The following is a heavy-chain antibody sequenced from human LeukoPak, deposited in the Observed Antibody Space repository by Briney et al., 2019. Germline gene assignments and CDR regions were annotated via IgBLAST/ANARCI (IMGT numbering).Heavy chain of an antibody. D-gene: IGHD6-6*01. J-gene: IGHJ5*02. CDR1: GYTFTSYD. CDR3: ARGSIATTTGIT. CDR2: MNPNSGNT. Sequence: GASVKVSCKASGYTFTSYDINWVRQATGQGLERMGWMNPNSGNTGYAQKFQGRVTITRNTSISTAYMELSSLRSEDTAVYCCARGSIATTTGITWGQGTLVTVSS. V-gene: IGHV1-8*03.